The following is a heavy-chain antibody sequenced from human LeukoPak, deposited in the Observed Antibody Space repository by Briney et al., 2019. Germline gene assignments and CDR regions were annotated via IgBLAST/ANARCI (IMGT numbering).Heavy chain of an antibody. J-gene: IGHJ4*02. CDR1: GGSLSSSRYY. V-gene: IGHV4-39*01. Sequence: PSETLSLTCTVSGGSLSSSRYYWGWIRQPPGKGLEWIGGIYYSGSTYYNPSLKSRVTISVDTSKNQFSLKLSSVTAADTAVYYRARPVYGGSGGGNDYWGQGTLVTVSS. CDR2: IYYSGST. CDR3: ARPVYGGSGGGNDY. D-gene: IGHD4-23*01.